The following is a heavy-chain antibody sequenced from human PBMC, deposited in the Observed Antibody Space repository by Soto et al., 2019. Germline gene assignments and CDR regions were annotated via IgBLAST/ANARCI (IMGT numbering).Heavy chain of an antibody. CDR2: ISYDGSNK. V-gene: IGHV3-30-3*01. CDR1: GFTFSSYA. J-gene: IGHJ4*02. D-gene: IGHD6-19*01. CDR3: ARDKSPYSSAWHNRHFDY. Sequence: QVQLVESGGGVVQPGRSLRLSCAASGFTFSSYAMHWVRQAPGKGLEWVAVISYDGSNKYYADSVKGRFTISRDNSKNTLYLQMNSLRAADTAVYYCARDKSPYSSAWHNRHFDYWGQGTLVTVSS.